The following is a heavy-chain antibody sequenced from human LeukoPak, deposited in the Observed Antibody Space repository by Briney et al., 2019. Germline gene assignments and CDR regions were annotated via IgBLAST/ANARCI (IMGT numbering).Heavy chain of an antibody. J-gene: IGHJ3*02. CDR1: GGSINSYY. V-gene: IGHV4-59*01. Sequence: SETLSLTCTVSGGSINSYYWSWLRQPPGKGLEWIGYIYDSGSTNYNPSLKSRVTISVDTSKNQFSLKLTSVTAADTAVYYCTRDLLATLTSGFDIWGQGTMVTVSS. CDR3: TRDLLATLTSGFDI. CDR2: IYDSGST. D-gene: IGHD5-12*01.